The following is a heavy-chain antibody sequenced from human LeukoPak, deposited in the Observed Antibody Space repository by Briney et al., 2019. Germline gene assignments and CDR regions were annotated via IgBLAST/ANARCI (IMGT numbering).Heavy chain of an antibody. Sequence: QPGGSLRLSCAASGFTFSTYWMSWVRQAPGKGLEWVANIKQDGSEKYYLDSVKGRFTISRDNAKNSLYLQMNSLRDEDTAVYFCTREAAAGIDYWGQGTLVTVSS. CDR3: TREAAAGIDY. D-gene: IGHD6-13*01. J-gene: IGHJ4*02. CDR2: IKQDGSEK. V-gene: IGHV3-7*01. CDR1: GFTFSTYW.